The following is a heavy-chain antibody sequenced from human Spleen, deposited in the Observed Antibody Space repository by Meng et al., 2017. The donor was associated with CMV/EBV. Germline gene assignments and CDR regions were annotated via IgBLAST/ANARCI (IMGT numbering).Heavy chain of an antibody. D-gene: IGHD2-2*01. V-gene: IGHV3-30-3*01. CDR1: GFTFRSYT. CDR2: ISYDGSNK. J-gene: IGHJ6*02. CDR3: ARDGSTRTHYYGMDV. Sequence: GESLKISCAASGFTFRSYTLHWVRQAPGKGLEWVGVISYDGSNKYYAESVKGRFTISRDRFKNMLYLQTYRLSAEDTAVYYCARDGSTRTHYYGMDVWGQGTTDTVSS.